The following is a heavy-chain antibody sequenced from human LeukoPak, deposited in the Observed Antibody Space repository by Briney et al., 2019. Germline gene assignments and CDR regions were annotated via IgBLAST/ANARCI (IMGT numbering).Heavy chain of an antibody. CDR3: ARDLTYYDFWSGYSLSDY. V-gene: IGHV1-18*01. D-gene: IGHD3-3*01. J-gene: IGHJ4*02. Sequence: VASVKVSCKTSGYTFTSYAISWVRQAPGQGLEWMGWISAYNGNTNYPQKLQGRVTMTTDTSTNTAYMELRSLRSDDTAVYYCARDLTYYDFWSGYSLSDYWGQGTLVTVSS. CDR2: ISAYNGNT. CDR1: GYTFTSYA.